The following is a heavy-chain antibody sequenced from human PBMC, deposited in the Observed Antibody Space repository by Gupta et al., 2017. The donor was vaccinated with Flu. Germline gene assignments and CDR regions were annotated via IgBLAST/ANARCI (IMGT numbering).Heavy chain of an antibody. CDR1: GFIFSSYG. CDR2: ISYDGSKK. D-gene: IGHD4-17*01. CDR3: AKSPSTVTTDFAFDI. Sequence: QVHLVESGGGVVQPGRSLRLSCAASGFIFSSYGMHWVRQAPGKGLEWVAVISYDGSKKYYADSVKGRFTISRDNSKNTLYLQMDSLKTEDTAVYYCAKSPSTVTTDFAFDIWGQGTMVTVSS. J-gene: IGHJ3*02. V-gene: IGHV3-30*18.